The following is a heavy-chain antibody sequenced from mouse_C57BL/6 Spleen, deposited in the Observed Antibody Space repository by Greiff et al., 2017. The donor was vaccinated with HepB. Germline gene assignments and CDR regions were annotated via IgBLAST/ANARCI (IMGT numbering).Heavy chain of an antibody. Sequence: EVQLQQSGPELVKPGASVKISCKASGYTFTDYYMNWVKQSHGKSLEWIGDINPNNGGTSYNQKFKGKATLTVDKSSSTAYMELRSLTSEDSAVYYDARWGVTTPFAYWGQGTLVTVSA. CDR1: GYTFTDYY. V-gene: IGHV1-26*01. CDR3: ARWGVTTPFAY. D-gene: IGHD2-2*01. CDR2: INPNNGGT. J-gene: IGHJ3*01.